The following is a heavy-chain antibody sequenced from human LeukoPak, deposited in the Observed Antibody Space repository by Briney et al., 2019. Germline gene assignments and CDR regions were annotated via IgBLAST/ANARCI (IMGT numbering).Heavy chain of an antibody. J-gene: IGHJ3*02. V-gene: IGHV3-23*01. CDR1: GFTFSSYA. Sequence: GGSLRLSCAASGFTFSSYAMSWVRQAPGKGLEWVSAISGSGGSTYYADSVKGRFTISRDNSKNTLYLQMNSLRSEDTAVYYCAAPGGSHSGSYDFWSGYRAEVNAFDIWGQGTMVTVSS. CDR2: ISGSGGST. CDR3: AAPGGSHSGSYDFWSGYRAEVNAFDI. D-gene: IGHD3-3*01.